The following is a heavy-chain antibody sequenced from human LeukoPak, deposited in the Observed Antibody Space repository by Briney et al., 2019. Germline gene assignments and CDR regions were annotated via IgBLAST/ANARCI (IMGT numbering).Heavy chain of an antibody. D-gene: IGHD3-10*01. Sequence: EGSLRLSCAASGFTFSSYNMNWVRQAPEKGLEWVSSISSSSSYIYYADSVKGRFTISRDNAKNSLYLQMNNLRAEDTAVYYCARLVRGVIVRIDYWGQGTLVTVSS. CDR1: GFTFSSYN. J-gene: IGHJ4*02. CDR3: ARLVRGVIVRIDY. V-gene: IGHV3-21*01. CDR2: ISSSSSYI.